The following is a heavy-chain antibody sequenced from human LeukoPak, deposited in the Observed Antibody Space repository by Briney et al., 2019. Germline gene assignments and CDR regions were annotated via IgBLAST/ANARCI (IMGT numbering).Heavy chain of an antibody. Sequence: SGGSLRLSCAASGFTFSSYEMNWVRQAPGKGLEWVSYISSSGSTIYYADSVKGRFTISRDNAKKSLYLQMNSLRAEDTAVYYCAGDWYNNSDAFDLWGQGTMVTVSS. D-gene: IGHD4-11*01. V-gene: IGHV3-48*03. J-gene: IGHJ3*01. CDR3: AGDWYNNSDAFDL. CDR2: ISSSGSTI. CDR1: GFTFSSYE.